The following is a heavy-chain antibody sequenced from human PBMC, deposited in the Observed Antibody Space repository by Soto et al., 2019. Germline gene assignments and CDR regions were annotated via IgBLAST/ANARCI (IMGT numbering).Heavy chain of an antibody. V-gene: IGHV1-8*01. CDR1: GYTFTSYD. J-gene: IGHJ4*02. CDR2: MNPNSGNT. Sequence: GASVKVSCKASGYTFTSYDINWVRQATGQGLEWMGWMNPNSGNTGYAQKFQGRVTMTRNTSISTAYMELSSLRSEDTAVYYCARLYYDILTGYPTFDYWGQGTLVTVS. CDR3: ARLYYDILTGYPTFDY. D-gene: IGHD3-9*01.